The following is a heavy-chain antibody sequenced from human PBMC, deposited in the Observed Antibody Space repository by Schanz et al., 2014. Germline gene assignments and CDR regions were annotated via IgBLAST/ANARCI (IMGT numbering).Heavy chain of an antibody. CDR1: GLTVGDAW. CDR2: IYSDGST. J-gene: IGHJ4*02. V-gene: IGHV3-66*01. CDR3: ARDPGGTKTHGL. D-gene: IGHD2-15*01. Sequence: EVRLVESGGGLVKPGGSLRLSCAVSGLTVGDAWMSWVRQAPGKGLECVSIIYSDGSTYYVDSVKGRFIISRDNSKNTVYLQMNSLRAEDTAVYYCARDPGGTKTHGLWGQGTLVTVSS.